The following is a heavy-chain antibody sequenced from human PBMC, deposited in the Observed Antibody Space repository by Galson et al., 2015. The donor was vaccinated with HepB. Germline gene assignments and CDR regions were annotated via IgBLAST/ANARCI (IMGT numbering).Heavy chain of an antibody. CDR2: INPSGGST. CDR1: GYTFTSYY. D-gene: IGHD3-10*01. CDR3: ARDPTHFGEGLPFDI. V-gene: IGHV1-46*04. Sequence: SVKVSCKASGYTFTSYYMHWVRQAPGQGLEWMGIINPSGGSTSYAQKLQGRVTMTRDTSTSTVYMELSSLRSEDTAVYYCARDPTHFGEGLPFDIWGQGTMVTVSS. J-gene: IGHJ3*02.